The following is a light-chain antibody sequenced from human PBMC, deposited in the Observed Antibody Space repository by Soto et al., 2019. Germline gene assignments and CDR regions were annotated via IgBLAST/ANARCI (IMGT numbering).Light chain of an antibody. CDR3: QQSGSSPPT. CDR1: QSVSSSY. V-gene: IGKV3-20*01. CDR2: GAS. J-gene: IGKJ1*01. Sequence: EIVLTQSPGTLSLSPGERATLSCRASQSVSSSYLAWYQQKPGQAPRLLIYGASSRATVIPDRFSGSGSGTDFTLTISRLEPEDFAVYYCQQSGSSPPTFCQGTKVEIK.